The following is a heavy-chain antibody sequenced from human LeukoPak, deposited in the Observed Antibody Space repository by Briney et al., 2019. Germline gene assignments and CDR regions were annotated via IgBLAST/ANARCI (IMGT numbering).Heavy chain of an antibody. V-gene: IGHV3-9*03. CDR1: GFTFHDYA. D-gene: IGHD3/OR15-3a*01. J-gene: IGHJ3*02. CDR2: ITWNSGSV. CDR3: AKGLGVASLIVDALDM. Sequence: PRGSLRLSCAASGFTFHDYAMHWGRHVPGKGLGWVSGITWNSGSVLYADSVRGRFTISRDNAKNSLYLQMNSLRPEDMAFYYCAKGLGVASLIVDALDMWGQGTMVTV.